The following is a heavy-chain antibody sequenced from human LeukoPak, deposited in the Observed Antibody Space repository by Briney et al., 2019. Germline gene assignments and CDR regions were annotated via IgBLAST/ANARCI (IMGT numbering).Heavy chain of an antibody. CDR1: GGTFSSYA. D-gene: IGHD4-23*01. Sequence: ASVKVSCKASGGTFSSYAISWVRQAPGQGLEWMGGIIPIFGTANYAQKFQGRVTITADKSTSTAYMELSSLRSEDTAVYYCARGLNYGGNPGPDAFDIWGXGTMVTVSS. CDR3: ARGLNYGGNPGPDAFDI. V-gene: IGHV1-69*06. CDR2: IIPIFGTA. J-gene: IGHJ3*02.